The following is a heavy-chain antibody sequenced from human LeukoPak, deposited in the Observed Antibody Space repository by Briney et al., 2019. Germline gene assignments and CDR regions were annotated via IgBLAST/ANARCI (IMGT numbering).Heavy chain of an antibody. J-gene: IGHJ4*02. CDR3: AKVYLGIAEDYFDY. CDR2: ISGSGGST. V-gene: IGHV3-23*01. D-gene: IGHD2-21*01. Sequence: SGGSLRLSCAASGITFSSYGMSWVRQAPGKGLEWVSGISGSGGSTYYADSVKGRFTISRDNSKNTLYLQMNSLRAEDTAVYYCAKVYLGIAEDYFDYWGQGTLVTVSS. CDR1: GITFSSYG.